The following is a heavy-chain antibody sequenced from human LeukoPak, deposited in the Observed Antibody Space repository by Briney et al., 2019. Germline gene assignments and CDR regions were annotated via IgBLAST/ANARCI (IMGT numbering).Heavy chain of an antibody. V-gene: IGHV3-7*01. J-gene: IGHJ4*02. CDR2: IKQGGSEK. Sequence: GRSLRLSCAASGFTFSTYSISWVSQPPGKGLEWVANIKQGGSEKYYVESVKGRFNISRDNAKNSLYLQMNSLRAEETAMYYCARDSAGNDYWGQGTLVTVSS. CDR3: ARDSAGNDY. D-gene: IGHD6-13*01. CDR1: GFTFSTYS.